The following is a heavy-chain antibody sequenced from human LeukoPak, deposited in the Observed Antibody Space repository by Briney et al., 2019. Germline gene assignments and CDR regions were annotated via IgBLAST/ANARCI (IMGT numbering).Heavy chain of an antibody. V-gene: IGHV3-21*01. CDR1: GFTFSNYD. CDR3: ARDLHYYDSSFFDY. Sequence: GGSLRLSCAASGFTFSNYDMNWVRQSPGKGLEWVSSIDTDSTYIHYADSVKGRFTISRDNAKNSLYLQMNSLRAEDTAVYYCARDLHYYDSSFFDYWGQGTLVTVSS. CDR2: IDTDSTYI. J-gene: IGHJ4*02. D-gene: IGHD3-22*01.